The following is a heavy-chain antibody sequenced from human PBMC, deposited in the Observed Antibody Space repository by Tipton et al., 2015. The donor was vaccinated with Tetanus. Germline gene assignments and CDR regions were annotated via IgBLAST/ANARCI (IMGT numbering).Heavy chain of an antibody. J-gene: IGHJ3*02. V-gene: IGHV4-61*08. Sequence: GLVKPSETLSLTCTVSGGSVRSGDYSWNWIRQPPGKGLEWIGYVHYSGRTNKSPSLKSRVTLSIDKSKNQFSLRLTSVTAADTAVYYCARPEASGRARGFDIWGQGTKVTVSP. CDR2: VHYSGRT. CDR3: ARPEASGRARGFDI. D-gene: IGHD3-10*01. CDR1: GGSVRSGDYS.